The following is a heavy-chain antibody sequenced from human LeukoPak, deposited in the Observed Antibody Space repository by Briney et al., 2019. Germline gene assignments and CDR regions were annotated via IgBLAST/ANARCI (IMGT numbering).Heavy chain of an antibody. CDR1: GFTVSSSY. V-gene: IGHV3-66*02. CDR3: VRDFMGYCGGECYSR. CDR2: IYSGGSS. Sequence: GGSLRLSCAASGFTVSSSYMSWVRQAPGKGLEWVSVIYSGGSSYYADSVKGRFTISRDNPKNTLYLQMNSLRAEDTAVYYCVRDFMGYCGGECYSRWGKGTRVTVSS. J-gene: IGHJ6*04. D-gene: IGHD2-21*01.